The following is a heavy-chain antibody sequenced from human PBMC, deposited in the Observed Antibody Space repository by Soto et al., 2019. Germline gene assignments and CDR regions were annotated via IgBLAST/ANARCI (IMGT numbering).Heavy chain of an antibody. Sequence: GGSLRLSCAASGFTFSTYAMIWVRQAPGKGLEWVSIISGSGDVTYYKDSVKGRFTISRDNSKNTVYLQMNSLRAEDTAVYFCAKSGSYRFSASGHFDHWGPGPLVTVSS. CDR1: GFTFSTYA. CDR2: ISGSGDVT. V-gene: IGHV3-23*01. CDR3: AKSGSYRFSASGHFDH. D-gene: IGHD1-26*01. J-gene: IGHJ4*02.